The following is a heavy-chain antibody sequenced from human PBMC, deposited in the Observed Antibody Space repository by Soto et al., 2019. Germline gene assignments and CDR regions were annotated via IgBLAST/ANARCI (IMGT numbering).Heavy chain of an antibody. CDR1: GFSFTTSGMC. J-gene: IGHJ4*02. CDR2: IDWDDDK. V-gene: IGHV2-70*01. CDR3: ARNFYDTGNYYARIDY. D-gene: IGHD3-10*01. Sequence: SGPTLGNPTQTLTLTCTFSGFSFTTSGMCVSWIRQPPGKALEWLALIDWDDDKFYVTSLKTRLTTSRDTSKNQVVLTMTNMDPLDTATYYCARNFYDTGNYYARIDYWGPGTLVTVSS.